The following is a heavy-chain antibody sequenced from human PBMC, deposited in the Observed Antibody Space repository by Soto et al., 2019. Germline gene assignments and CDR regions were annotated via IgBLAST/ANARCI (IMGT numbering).Heavy chain of an antibody. CDR1: GFTFDDYV. Sequence: EVQLVESGGGLVQPGRSLRLSCAASGFTFDDYVMYWVRQAPGKGLEWVSSISWNSGIRDYADSVKGRFTISIDNAKNTLYLEMNSLKAEDTALYYCAKGRYSDSSSGYDYWGQGTLVTVSP. V-gene: IGHV3-9*01. CDR2: ISWNSGIR. CDR3: AKGRYSDSSSGYDY. D-gene: IGHD6-25*01. J-gene: IGHJ4*02.